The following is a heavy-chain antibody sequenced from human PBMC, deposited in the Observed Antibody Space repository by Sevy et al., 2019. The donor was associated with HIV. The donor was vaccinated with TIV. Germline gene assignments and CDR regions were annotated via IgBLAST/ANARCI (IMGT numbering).Heavy chain of an antibody. V-gene: IGHV1-2*02. CDR2: INPNSGGT. Sequence: ASVKVSRKASGYTFTGQYIHWVRQAPGQGLEWMGWINPNSGGTNYRQDFQGRVTLNRDTSITTAYMELSGLKSDDTAIYYCARDLQLRGYSYGSFDYWGQGTLVTVSS. D-gene: IGHD5-18*01. J-gene: IGHJ4*02. CDR3: ARDLQLRGYSYGSFDY. CDR1: GYTFTGQY.